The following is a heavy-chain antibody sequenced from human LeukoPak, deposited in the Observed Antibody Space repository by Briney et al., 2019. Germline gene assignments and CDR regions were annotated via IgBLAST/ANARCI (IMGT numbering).Heavy chain of an antibody. CDR2: ITGSGGST. D-gene: IGHD2-2*01. CDR3: AKDMGYCSSATCYGLDY. Sequence: GGSLRLSCAASGFTFSNYGLSWVRQAPGKGLEWVSGITGSGGSTYYADSVKGRFTISRDNSKNTLFLQMNSLRAEDTAIYYCAKDMGYCSSATCYGLDYWGQGTLVTVSS. CDR1: GFTFSNYG. V-gene: IGHV3-23*01. J-gene: IGHJ4*02.